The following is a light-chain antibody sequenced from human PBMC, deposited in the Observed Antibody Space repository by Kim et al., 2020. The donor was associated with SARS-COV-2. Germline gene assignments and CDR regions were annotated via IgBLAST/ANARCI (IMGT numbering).Light chain of an antibody. CDR2: DVS. Sequence: QSITISCTGSSRDVGGYNSVSWYQQQPGKAPKLLLFDVSNRPSGVSTRFSGSKSGNTASLTISGLQAEDEAFYHCSSYTTSSAYVIFGGGTQLTVL. V-gene: IGLV2-14*03. J-gene: IGLJ2*01. CDR1: SRDVGGYNS. CDR3: SSYTTSSAYVI.